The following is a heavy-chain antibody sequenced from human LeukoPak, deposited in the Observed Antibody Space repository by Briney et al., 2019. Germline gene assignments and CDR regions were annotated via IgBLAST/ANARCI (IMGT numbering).Heavy chain of an antibody. CDR3: ARERKQPHTIYYYYGMDV. V-gene: IGHV3-66*01. Sequence: GGSLRLSCAASGFTFSSNYRSWVRQAPGKGLEWVSDIYSGGSTYYADSVKGRFTISRDNSKNTLSLQMNSLRAEDTAVYYCARERKQPHTIYYYYGMDVWGQGTTVRVSS. J-gene: IGHJ6*02. D-gene: IGHD5-18*01. CDR2: IYSGGST. CDR1: GFTFSSNY.